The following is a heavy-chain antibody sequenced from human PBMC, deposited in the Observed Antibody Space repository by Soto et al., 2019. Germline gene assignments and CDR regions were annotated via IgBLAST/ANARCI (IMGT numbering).Heavy chain of an antibody. D-gene: IGHD1-1*01. V-gene: IGHV1-18*01. CDR2: ISAHNGNT. CDR1: GYGFTTYG. J-gene: IGHJ4*02. CDR3: ARGRYGDY. Sequence: QIHLVQSGAEVKKPGASVKVSCKGSGYGFTTYGITWVRQAPGQGLEWMAWISAHNGNTTYAKKLQGRVTVTRDTSTSTAYMELRSLRSDDTAVYYCARGRYGDYWGQGDLVTVSS.